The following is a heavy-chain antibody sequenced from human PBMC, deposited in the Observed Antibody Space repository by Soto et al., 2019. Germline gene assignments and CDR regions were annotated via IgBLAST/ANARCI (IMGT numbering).Heavy chain of an antibody. CDR2: INDSGENT. J-gene: IGHJ3*02. CDR3: KTFAPYEAFDI. V-gene: IGHV3-23*01. CDR1: AFTFSSYR. Sequence: EVQLLESGGGLVQPGGSLRLSCAASAFTFSSYRMSWVRQAPGKGLEWVSTINDSGENTYYTDSVKGRFTISRDNSKNTLYLQINSLRAEDTAVYYCKTFAPYEAFDIWGQGTMVTVSS.